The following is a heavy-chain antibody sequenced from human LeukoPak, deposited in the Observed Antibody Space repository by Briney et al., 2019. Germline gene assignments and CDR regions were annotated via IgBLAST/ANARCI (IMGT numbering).Heavy chain of an antibody. V-gene: IGHV3-30*02. J-gene: IGHJ4*02. CDR2: IRYDGSNK. D-gene: IGHD1-26*01. CDR3: AKGIVGATRKINFFDY. Sequence: PGGSLRLSCAASGFTFSSYGMHWVRQAPGKGLEWVAFIRYDGSNKYYADSVKGRFTISRDNSKNTLYLQMNSLRAEDTAVYYCAKGIVGATRKINFFDYWSQGTLVTVSS. CDR1: GFTFSSYG.